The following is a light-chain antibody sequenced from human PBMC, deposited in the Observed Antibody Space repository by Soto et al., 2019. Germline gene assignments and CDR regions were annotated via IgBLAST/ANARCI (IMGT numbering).Light chain of an antibody. V-gene: IGLV3-21*02. CDR1: NLGSKS. Sequence: SYELTQPPSVSVAPGQTAIITCGGNNLGSKSVHWYQQKAGQAPVLVVYEDRVRPSGIPDRFSGFDSGNTATLTISRVEAGDEADYYCHVWDSSSEHHVFGTGTKLTVL. J-gene: IGLJ1*01. CDR3: HVWDSSSEHHV. CDR2: EDR.